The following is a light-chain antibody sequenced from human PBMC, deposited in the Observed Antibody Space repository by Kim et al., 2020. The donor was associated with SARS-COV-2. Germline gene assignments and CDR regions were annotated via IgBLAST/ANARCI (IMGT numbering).Light chain of an antibody. Sequence: APGKTARITCGGNNIGSESVHWYQQRPGQAPVLVVYDDSDRPSGIPERFSGSNSGNTATLTISRVEAGDEADYYCQVWDSSSDLVVFGGGTQLTVL. CDR2: DDS. CDR1: NIGSES. V-gene: IGLV3-21*03. J-gene: IGLJ2*01. CDR3: QVWDSSSDLVV.